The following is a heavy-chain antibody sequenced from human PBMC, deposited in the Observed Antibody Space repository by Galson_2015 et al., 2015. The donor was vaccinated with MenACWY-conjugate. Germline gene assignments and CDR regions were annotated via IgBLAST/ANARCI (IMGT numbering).Heavy chain of an antibody. CDR3: ARILDYYASGIYGFDF. V-gene: IGHV4-30-2*04. J-gene: IGHJ4*02. D-gene: IGHD3-10*01. CDR2: ST. Sequence: STYYNPSLRGRVTMSVDTPKNQFSLRLSAVTAADTAIYYCARILDYYASGIYGFDFWGQGTLVTVSS.